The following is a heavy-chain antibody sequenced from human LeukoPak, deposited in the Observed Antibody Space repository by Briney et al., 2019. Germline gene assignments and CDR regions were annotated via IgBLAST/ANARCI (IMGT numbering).Heavy chain of an antibody. Sequence: PGGSLRLSCAASGFTFSSYAMSWVRQAPGKGLEWVSAISGSGGSTYYADSVRGRFTISRDNSKNTLYLQMNSLRAEDTAVYYCAKVARSSWYTDYFDYWGQGTLVTVSS. CDR3: AKVARSSWYTDYFDY. V-gene: IGHV3-23*01. CDR2: ISGSGGST. D-gene: IGHD6-13*01. J-gene: IGHJ4*02. CDR1: GFTFSSYA.